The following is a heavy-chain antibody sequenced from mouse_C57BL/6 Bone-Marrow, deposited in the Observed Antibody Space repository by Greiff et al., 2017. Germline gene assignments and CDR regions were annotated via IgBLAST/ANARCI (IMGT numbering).Heavy chain of an antibody. Sequence: EVKLMESEGGLVQPGSSMKLSCTASGFTFSDYYMAWVRQVPEKGLEWVANINYDGSSTYYLDSLKSRFIISRDNAKNILYLQMSSLKSEDTATYYCARVGYYGSRPWAMDYWGQGTSVTVSS. CDR2: INYDGSST. D-gene: IGHD1-1*01. CDR1: GFTFSDYY. V-gene: IGHV5-16*01. J-gene: IGHJ4*01. CDR3: ARVGYYGSRPWAMDY.